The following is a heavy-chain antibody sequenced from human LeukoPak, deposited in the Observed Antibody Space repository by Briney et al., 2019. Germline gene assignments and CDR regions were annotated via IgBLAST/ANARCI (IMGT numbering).Heavy chain of an antibody. CDR3: AKVRGEYHYDSSGYYGYFDY. V-gene: IGHV3-74*01. J-gene: IGHJ4*02. CDR2: INSDETRI. Sequence: GGSLRLSCAASGFTFSTYWMHWVRQVPGKGLVWVSRINSDETRINYADSVKGRFTISRDNAKNTLYLQMNSLRAEDTAVYYCAKVRGEYHYDSSGYYGYFDYWGQGTLVTVSS. D-gene: IGHD3-22*01. CDR1: GFTFSTYW.